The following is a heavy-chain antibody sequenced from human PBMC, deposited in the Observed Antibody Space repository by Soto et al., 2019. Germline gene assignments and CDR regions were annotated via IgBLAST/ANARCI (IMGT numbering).Heavy chain of an antibody. Sequence: EVQLLESGGGLVQPGGSLRLSCAASGFTFSSYAMNWVRQAPGKGLEWVSDISGSGGSTYYADSVKGRFTISRDNAKNTLYVPKNGLRAEVTVVYYCSKDSGVVHLDYWGQGTLVTFCS. CDR2: ISGSGGST. D-gene: IGHD3-3*01. CDR1: GFTFSSYA. J-gene: IGHJ4*02. CDR3: SKDSGVVHLDY. V-gene: IGHV3-23*01.